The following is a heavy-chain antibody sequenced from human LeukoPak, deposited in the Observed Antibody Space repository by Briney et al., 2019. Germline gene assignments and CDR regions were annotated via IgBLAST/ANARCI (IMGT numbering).Heavy chain of an antibody. CDR2: ISSSSSTI. J-gene: IGHJ4*01. Sequence: GGSLRLSCAASGFTFSTYSMKWVRQAPGKGLEWVSYISSSSSTIYYADSVRGRFTISRDNAKNSLYLQMNSLRAEDTAVYFCARDRSVVTGYYYFDFWGHGTLVTVSS. CDR3: ARDRSVVTGYYYFDF. D-gene: IGHD3-9*01. CDR1: GFTFSTYS. V-gene: IGHV3-48*04.